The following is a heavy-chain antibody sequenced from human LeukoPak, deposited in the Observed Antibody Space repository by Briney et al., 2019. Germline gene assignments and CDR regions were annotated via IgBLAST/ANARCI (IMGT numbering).Heavy chain of an antibody. CDR1: GFTFSFYG. Sequence: PGESLRLSCATSGFTFSFYGMHWVRQAPGKGLEWVAFIQYDGSYKFYADSVQGRFSISRDNSKNTLFLQMNSLRADDTAVYYCAKTSDQLLYSKFDFWGQGILVTVSS. J-gene: IGHJ4*02. D-gene: IGHD2-2*02. CDR2: IQYDGSYK. CDR3: AKTSDQLLYSKFDF. V-gene: IGHV3-30*02.